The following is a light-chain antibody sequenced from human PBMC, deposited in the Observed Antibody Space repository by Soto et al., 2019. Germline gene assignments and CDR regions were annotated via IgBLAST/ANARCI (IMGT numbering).Light chain of an antibody. CDR3: QQRNIWPPVT. V-gene: IGKV3-11*01. J-gene: IGKJ5*01. Sequence: EIGLTQSPATLSLSPGERATLSCRASPSVTNYLAWYQQEPGQPPRLLIYGAFNRAAGIPARFSGSGSGTDFTLTISSLEPEDSAVYYCQQRNIWPPVTFGQGTLLENK. CDR1: PSVTNY. CDR2: GAF.